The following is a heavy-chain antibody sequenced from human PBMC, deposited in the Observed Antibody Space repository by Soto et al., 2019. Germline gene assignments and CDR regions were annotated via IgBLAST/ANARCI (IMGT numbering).Heavy chain of an antibody. D-gene: IGHD3-10*01. J-gene: IGHJ4*02. Sequence: LRLSCAASGFTFSDHYMTWIRQAPGKGLEWVSKISSGGSTMYYADSVKGRFTVSRDNAKNSVYLQMDSLRAEDTAVYYCASDPFYYASAYWGQGTLVTVSS. CDR3: ASDPFYYASAY. CDR1: GFTFSDHY. CDR2: ISSGGSTM. V-gene: IGHV3-11*01.